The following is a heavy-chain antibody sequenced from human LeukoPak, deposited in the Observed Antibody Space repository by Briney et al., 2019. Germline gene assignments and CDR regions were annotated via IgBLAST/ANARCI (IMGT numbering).Heavy chain of an antibody. J-gene: IGHJ3*02. V-gene: IGHV4-38-2*02. D-gene: IGHD3-10*01. Sequence: PSETLSLTCTVSGYSISSGYYWGWIRQPPGKTLEWIGSIYSSGSTYYNPSLKSRVIIIIDTPKNHFSLTLSSVTAADTAVYSCARSDGYGLVGIWGQGTMVTVSS. CDR3: ARSDGYGLVGI. CDR2: IYSSGST. CDR1: GYSISSGYY.